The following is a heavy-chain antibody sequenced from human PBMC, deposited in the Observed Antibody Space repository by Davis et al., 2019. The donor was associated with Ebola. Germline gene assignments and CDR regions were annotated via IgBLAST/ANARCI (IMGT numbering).Heavy chain of an antibody. Sequence: GGSLRLSCAAFGFTFSSYWMSWVRQAPGKGLEWVANIKQDGSEKYYVDSVKGRFTISRDNAKNSLYLQMNSLRAEDTAVYYCARDGYFDWLLSGYFDYWGQGTLVTVSS. J-gene: IGHJ4*02. CDR1: GFTFSSYW. V-gene: IGHV3-7*01. CDR3: ARDGYFDWLLSGYFDY. CDR2: IKQDGSEK. D-gene: IGHD3-9*01.